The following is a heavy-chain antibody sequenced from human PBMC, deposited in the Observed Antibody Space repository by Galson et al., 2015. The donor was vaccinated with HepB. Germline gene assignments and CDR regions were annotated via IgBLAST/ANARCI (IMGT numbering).Heavy chain of an antibody. J-gene: IGHJ4*02. CDR2: ISYSGST. Sequence: TLSLTCTVSGGSISSGVYYWSWIRQHPGKGLEWIGYISYSGSTYYNLSLKSRVTISIDTSKNQFSLKLSSVTAADTAVYYCAREYAIMPYFDYWGQGILVTVSS. CDR1: GGSISSGVYY. D-gene: IGHD2-8*01. CDR3: AREYAIMPYFDY. V-gene: IGHV4-31*03.